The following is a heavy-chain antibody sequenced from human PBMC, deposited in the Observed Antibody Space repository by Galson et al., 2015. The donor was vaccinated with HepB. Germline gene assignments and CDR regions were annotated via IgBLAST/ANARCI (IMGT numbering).Heavy chain of an antibody. CDR3: AKDRRQRYSYMDV. CDR2: ISWNCGSV. V-gene: IGHV3-9*02. Sequence: SLRLSCAASGSTSDDYAMHWVRQVPGKGLGWVSSISWNCGSVGYADSVKGRFTISRDNAENSLYLQMNSLRPEDTALYYCAKDRRQRYSYMDVWGKGTTVTVSS. CDR1: GSTSDDYA. J-gene: IGHJ6*03.